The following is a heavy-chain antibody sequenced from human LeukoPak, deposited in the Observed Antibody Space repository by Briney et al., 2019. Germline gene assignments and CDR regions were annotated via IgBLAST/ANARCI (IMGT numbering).Heavy chain of an antibody. J-gene: IGHJ4*02. CDR1: GFTFSSYS. V-gene: IGHV3-21*01. Sequence: GGSLRLSCAASGFTFSSYSMNWVRQAPGKGLEWVSSIGSSSSYIYYADSVKGRFTISRDNAKNSLYLQMNSLRAEDTAVYYCASLYIDDYWGQGTLVTVSS. CDR2: IGSSSSYI. CDR3: ASLYIDDY.